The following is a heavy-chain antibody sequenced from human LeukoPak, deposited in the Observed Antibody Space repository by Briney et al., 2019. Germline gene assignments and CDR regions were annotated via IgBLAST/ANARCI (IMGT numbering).Heavy chain of an antibody. CDR3: AKRGVVIRVILVGFHKEAYYFDS. J-gene: IGHJ4*02. D-gene: IGHD3-22*01. CDR2: ISGSGGST. CDR1: GITLSNYG. V-gene: IGHV3-23*01. Sequence: GGSLRLSYAVSGITLSNYGMSWVRQAPGKGLEWVAGISGSGGSTNYADSVKGRFIISRDNPKNTLYLQMNSLTVEDTAVYFCAKRGVVIRVILVGFHKEAYYFDSWGQGALVTVSS.